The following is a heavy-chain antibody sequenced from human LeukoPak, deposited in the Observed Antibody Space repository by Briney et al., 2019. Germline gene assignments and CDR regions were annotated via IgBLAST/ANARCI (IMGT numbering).Heavy chain of an antibody. Sequence: GASVKVSCKASGYTFTSYGIGWVRQAPGQGLEWMGWISAYNGNTNYAQKFQGRVTMTRDTSTSTVYMELSSLRSEDTAVYYCARDSAGKPNSSLDAFDIWGQGTMVTVSS. CDR1: GYTFTSYG. J-gene: IGHJ3*02. D-gene: IGHD6-13*01. V-gene: IGHV1-18*01. CDR3: ARDSAGKPNSSLDAFDI. CDR2: ISAYNGNT.